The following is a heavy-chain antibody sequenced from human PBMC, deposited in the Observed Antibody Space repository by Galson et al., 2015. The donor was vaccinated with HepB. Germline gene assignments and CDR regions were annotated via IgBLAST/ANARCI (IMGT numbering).Heavy chain of an antibody. D-gene: IGHD6-13*01. J-gene: IGHJ6*02. CDR2: INPETGYT. Sequence: SVKVSCKASGYTFTSYHMHLVRQAPGQGLEWMGIINPETGYTNYAQKFQGRVTMARDTSTSTVYMELSSLRSDDTAVYYCARDVGSASGYIYFGMDVWGQGTTVTVSS. V-gene: IGHV1-46*03. CDR3: ARDVGSASGYIYFGMDV. CDR1: GYTFTSYH.